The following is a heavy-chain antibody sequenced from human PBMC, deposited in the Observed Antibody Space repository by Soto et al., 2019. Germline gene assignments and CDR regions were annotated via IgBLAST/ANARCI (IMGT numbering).Heavy chain of an antibody. V-gene: IGHV3-23*01. CDR3: AKGTSGYSSGWYGGHNWFDP. CDR1: GFTFSSYA. CDR2: ISGSGGST. J-gene: IGHJ5*02. D-gene: IGHD6-19*01. Sequence: EVQLLESGGGLVQPGGSLRLSCAASGFTFSSYAMSWVRQAPGKGLEWVSAISGSGGSTYYADSVKGRFTISRDNSKNTLDQQMNSLRAEDTAVYYCAKGTSGYSSGWYGGHNWFDPWGQGTLVTVSS.